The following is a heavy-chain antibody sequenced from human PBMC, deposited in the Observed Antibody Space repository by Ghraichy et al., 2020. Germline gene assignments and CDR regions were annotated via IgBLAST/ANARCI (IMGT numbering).Heavy chain of an antibody. CDR2: INHSGST. J-gene: IGHJ4*02. V-gene: IGHV4-34*01. CDR3: AREEDYFDY. CDR1: GGSFSGYY. Sequence: SETLSLTCAVYGGSFSGYYWSWIRQPPGKGLEWIGEINHSGSTNYNPSLKSRVTISVDTSKNQFSLKLSSVTAADTAVYYCAREEDYFDYWGQGTLVTVSS.